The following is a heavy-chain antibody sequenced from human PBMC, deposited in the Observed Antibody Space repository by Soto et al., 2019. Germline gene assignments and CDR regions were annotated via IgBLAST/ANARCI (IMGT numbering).Heavy chain of an antibody. CDR2: LIGGHYGT. CDR1: GFTLQNYA. V-gene: IGHV3-23*01. D-gene: IGHD3-10*01. J-gene: IGHJ5*02. CDR3: AKGKSTGDIDWFDP. Sequence: GGSLRLSCTASGFTLQNYAMAWVRQAPGKGLEWVSTLIGGHYGTAYSYSVKGRFAVSRDNSKNCLYLQMNSLGVEDTAMYFCAKGKSTGDIDWFDPWGQGSLVTVSS.